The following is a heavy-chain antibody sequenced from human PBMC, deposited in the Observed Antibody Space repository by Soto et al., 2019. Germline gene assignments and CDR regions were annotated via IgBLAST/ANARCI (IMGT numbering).Heavy chain of an antibody. J-gene: IGHJ4*02. CDR1: GFTFSSHA. CDR2: ISGSGVST. D-gene: IGHD6-19*01. Sequence: GGSLRLSCAASGFTFSSHAMSCVRQAPGKGLEWVSAISGSGVSTYYADSVKGRFTISRDNAKNTLYLQMNSFRVEDTGVYYCASAQWPHSFDSSGQGTLVTAP. V-gene: IGHV3-23*01. CDR3: ASAQWPHSFDS.